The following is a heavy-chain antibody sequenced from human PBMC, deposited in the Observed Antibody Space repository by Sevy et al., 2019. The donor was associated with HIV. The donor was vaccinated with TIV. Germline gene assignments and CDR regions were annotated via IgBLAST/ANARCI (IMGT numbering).Heavy chain of an antibody. CDR3: TRWKAAQSIFDY. CDR1: GFTFGDYC. J-gene: IGHJ4*02. V-gene: IGHV3-49*04. Sequence: GGSLRLSCSASGFTFGDYCMSWVRQAPGKGLEWVAFLKSDVYSGTVDYAASVRGRFVISRDDSKTIAYLQMNDLKTEDTGVYYCTRWKAAQSIFDYWGQGALVTVSS. D-gene: IGHD6-13*01. CDR2: LKSDVYSGTV.